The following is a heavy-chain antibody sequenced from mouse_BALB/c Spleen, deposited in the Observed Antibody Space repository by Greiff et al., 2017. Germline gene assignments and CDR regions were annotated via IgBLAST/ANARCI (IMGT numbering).Heavy chain of an antibody. CDR3: ARVCGYYGSSQYYAMDY. Sequence: VKLQESGPGLVAPSQSLSITCTVSGFSLTSYGVHWVRQPPGKGLGWLGVIWAGGSTNDNSALMSRQSTSEDNSKSQVFLKMSSLRTDDTAMYYCARVCGYYGSSQYYAMDYWGQGTSVTVSA. CDR1: GFSLTSYG. D-gene: IGHD1-1*01. V-gene: IGHV2-9*02. CDR2: IWAGGST. J-gene: IGHJ4*01.